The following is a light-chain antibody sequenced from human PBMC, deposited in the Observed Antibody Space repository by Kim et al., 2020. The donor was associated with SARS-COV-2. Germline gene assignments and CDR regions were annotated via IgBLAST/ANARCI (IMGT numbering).Light chain of an antibody. CDR1: SLRTYH. CDR3: NSRDSSGNVV. Sequence: SSELTQDPAVSVALGQTVRITCQGDSLRTYHASWYQQKPAQAPLLILYAKNTRPSGIPARFSGSSSGTTTSLTITGAQAEDEAVYYCNSRDSSGNVVFGGGTKLTVL. J-gene: IGLJ2*01. CDR2: AKN. V-gene: IGLV3-19*01.